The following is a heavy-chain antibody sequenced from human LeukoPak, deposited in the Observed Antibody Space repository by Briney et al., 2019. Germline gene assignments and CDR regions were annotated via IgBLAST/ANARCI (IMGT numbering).Heavy chain of an antibody. CDR2: IDPNGGSA. J-gene: IGHJ5*02. V-gene: IGHV1-46*02. CDR3: ARDLGLRGVTNWFDP. D-gene: IGHD3-10*01. Sequence: ASVKVSCKASAYTFNGYLIHWARQAPGQGLEWMGLIDPNGGSAGYAQRFQGRVTVTRDTSTSTVYMELSSLRSEDTAVYYCARDLGLRGVTNWFDPWGQGTLVTVSS. CDR1: AYTFNGYL.